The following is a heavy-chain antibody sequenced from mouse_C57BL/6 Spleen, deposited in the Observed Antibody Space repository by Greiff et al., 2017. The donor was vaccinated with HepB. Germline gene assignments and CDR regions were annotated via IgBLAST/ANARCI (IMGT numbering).Heavy chain of an antibody. Sequence: EVQLQQSVAELVRPGASVKLSCTASGFNIKNTYMHWVKQRPEQGLEWIGRIDPANGNTKYAPKFQGKATITADTSSNTAYLQLSSLTSEDTAIYYCASYYCGSSYDFDAMDYWGQGTSVTVSS. CDR2: IDPANGNT. CDR3: ASYYCGSSYDFDAMDY. J-gene: IGHJ4*01. CDR1: GFNIKNTY. V-gene: IGHV14-3*01. D-gene: IGHD1-1*01.